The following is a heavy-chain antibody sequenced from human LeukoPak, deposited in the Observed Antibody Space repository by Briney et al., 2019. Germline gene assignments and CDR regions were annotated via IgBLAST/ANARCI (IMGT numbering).Heavy chain of an antibody. CDR2: IWNDGSSE. J-gene: IGHJ6*03. D-gene: IGHD7-27*01. CDR3: AKDPGATAWGYYMDV. V-gene: IGHV3-30*02. CDR1: GFMFRDCG. Sequence: GGSLRLSCAASGFMFRDCGMHWVRQAPGKGLEWVSFIWNDGSSEHYADSVQGRFSVSRDNSDNTLYLQMTNLRPDDTAVYYCAKDPGATAWGYYMDVWGTGTTVTVSS.